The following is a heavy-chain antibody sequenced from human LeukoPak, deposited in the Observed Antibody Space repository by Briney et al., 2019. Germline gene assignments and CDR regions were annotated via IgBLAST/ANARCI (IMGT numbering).Heavy chain of an antibody. CDR3: ASTASITGTIYYFDY. V-gene: IGHV4-59*11. CDR2: IYYSGST. D-gene: IGHD1-20*01. J-gene: IGHJ4*02. Sequence: SESLSLTCTVSGGSISSHYWSWIRQPPGKGLEWSGYIYYSGSTNYNPSLKSRVTVSVDTSKNQFSLKLSSVTTADTAVYYCASTASITGTIYYFDYWGQGTLVTVSP. CDR1: GGSISSHY.